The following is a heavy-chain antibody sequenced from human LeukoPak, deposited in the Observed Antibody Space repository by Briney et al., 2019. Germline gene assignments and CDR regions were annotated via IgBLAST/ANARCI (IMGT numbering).Heavy chain of an antibody. CDR2: INHSGST. J-gene: IGHJ4*02. Sequence: SETLSLTCAVYGGSFSGYYWSWIRQPPGKGLEWIGEINHSGSTNYNPSLKSRVTISVDKSKNRFSLKLSSVTAADTAVYYCARAGYSYGLRYWGQGTLVTVSS. V-gene: IGHV4-34*01. CDR1: GGSFSGYY. D-gene: IGHD5-18*01. CDR3: ARAGYSYGLRY.